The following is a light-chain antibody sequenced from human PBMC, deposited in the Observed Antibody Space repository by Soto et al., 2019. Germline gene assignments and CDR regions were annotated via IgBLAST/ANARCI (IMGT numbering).Light chain of an antibody. Sequence: QSVLTQPPSVSAAPGQKVTISCSGSSSNIGNSYVSWYRQLPGTAPKLLIYETDKRTTGTPERFSGSKSGTSATLGITGLQAEDEADYYCQAYDYTLTASVFGGGTKLTVL. V-gene: IGLV1-51*01. CDR3: QAYDYTLTASV. CDR1: SSNIGNSY. CDR2: ETD. J-gene: IGLJ3*02.